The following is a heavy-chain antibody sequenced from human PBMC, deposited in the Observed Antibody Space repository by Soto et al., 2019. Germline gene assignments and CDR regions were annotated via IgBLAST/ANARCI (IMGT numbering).Heavy chain of an antibody. Sequence: GSLRLSCAASGFTFSNYAMSWVRQAPGKGLEWVSGIGGSGSNTYYADSVKGRFTISRDNSKNTLFLQMNSLRAEDTAEYYCARVVRYFDTPYGMDVWGQGTTVTVSS. V-gene: IGHV3-23*01. CDR2: IGGSGSNT. CDR3: ARVVRYFDTPYGMDV. CDR1: GFTFSNYA. J-gene: IGHJ6*02. D-gene: IGHD3-9*01.